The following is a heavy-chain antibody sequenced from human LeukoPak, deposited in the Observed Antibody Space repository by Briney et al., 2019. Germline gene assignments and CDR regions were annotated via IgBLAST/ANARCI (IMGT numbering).Heavy chain of an antibody. V-gene: IGHV3-74*01. D-gene: IGHD1/OR15-1a*01. CDR1: GFTFSSHW. J-gene: IGHJ4*02. CDR3: VRGQTTAWGLDY. Sequence: PGGSLRLSCAASGFTFSSHWMHWVRHAPGKGLVWVSHISTDATTITYADFVKGRFTISRDNAKNTVYLQMNSLRAEDTALYYCVRGQTTAWGLDYWGQGTLVTVSS. CDR2: ISTDATTI.